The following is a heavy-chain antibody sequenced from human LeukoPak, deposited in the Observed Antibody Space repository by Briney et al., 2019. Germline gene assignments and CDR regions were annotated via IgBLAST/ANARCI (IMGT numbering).Heavy chain of an antibody. D-gene: IGHD3-3*01. CDR3: ARDGTFGVISMPSDY. CDR1: GYTFTGYY. CDR2: INPNSGDT. Sequence: AALVKVSCKASGYTFTGYYMHWLRQAPGQGLEWMGWINPNSGDTNYAQEFQGRVTMTRDTSISTAYMELTWLRSDDTAVYYCARDGTFGVISMPSDYWGQGTLVTVSS. J-gene: IGHJ4*02. V-gene: IGHV1-2*02.